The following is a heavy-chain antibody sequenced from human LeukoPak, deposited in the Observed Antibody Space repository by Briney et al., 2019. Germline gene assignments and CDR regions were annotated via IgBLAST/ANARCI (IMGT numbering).Heavy chain of an antibody. Sequence: GGSLRLSCAASGFTFSSYAMSWVRQAPGKGLEWVSAISGSGGSTYYADSVKGRFTISRDNSKNTLYLQMNSLRAEDTAVYYCAKGKDIVVVPAASDYWGQGTLVTVSS. J-gene: IGHJ4*02. CDR3: AKGKDIVVVPAASDY. CDR1: GFTFSSYA. V-gene: IGHV3-23*01. D-gene: IGHD2-2*01. CDR2: ISGSGGST.